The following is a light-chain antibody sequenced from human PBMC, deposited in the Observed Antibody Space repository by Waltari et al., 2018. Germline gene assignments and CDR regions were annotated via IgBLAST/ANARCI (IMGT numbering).Light chain of an antibody. CDR2: DVS. Sequence: QSALTQPASVSGSPGQSITISCTGTKSDVGFYNYVSWYQQHPVKAPKVIIYDVSQRPSGISDRFSASKSGNKASLTISGLQADDEADYYCKSYTGTGAWVFGGGTKLTVL. CDR3: KSYTGTGAWV. V-gene: IGLV2-14*03. J-gene: IGLJ3*02. CDR1: KSDVGFYNY.